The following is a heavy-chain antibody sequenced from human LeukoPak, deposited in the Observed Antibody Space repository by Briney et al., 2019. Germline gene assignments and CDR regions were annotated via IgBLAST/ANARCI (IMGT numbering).Heavy chain of an antibody. CDR1: GFTFSTYA. Sequence: PGGSLRLSCAASGFTFSTYASSWVRQAPGKGLEWVSPISGSGGSTYYADSVKGRFSISRDDSKSTLYLRMNSLRVEDTAVYYCAKYYFGSGSYYNYFDYWSQGTLVTVSS. V-gene: IGHV3-23*01. D-gene: IGHD3-10*01. CDR2: ISGSGGST. CDR3: AKYYFGSGSYYNYFDY. J-gene: IGHJ4*02.